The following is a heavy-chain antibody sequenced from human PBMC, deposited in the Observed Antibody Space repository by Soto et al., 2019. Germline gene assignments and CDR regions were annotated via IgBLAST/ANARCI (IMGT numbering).Heavy chain of an antibody. CDR1: GGSVSSGGYY. J-gene: IGHJ3*01. Sequence: QVQLQESRPGLVKPSQTLSLSCTVSGGSVSSGGYYWSWIRQDPGTGLEWLGYLYSNGDTYYNLSLNIRIIISADTAQSQVSLRVSFVTAADAAMYFCARGRLPIQQGFHSWGQGTMVTVSS. D-gene: IGHD5-18*01. V-gene: IGHV4-31*03. CDR2: LYSNGDT. CDR3: ARGRLPIQQGFHS.